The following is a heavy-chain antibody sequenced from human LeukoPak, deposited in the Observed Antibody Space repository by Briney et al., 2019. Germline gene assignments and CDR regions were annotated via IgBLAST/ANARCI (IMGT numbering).Heavy chain of an antibody. V-gene: IGHV3-11*04. J-gene: IGHJ4*02. Sequence: GGSLRLSCAASKFTFSDYYMSWIRQAPGKGLEWVSYISSTSSTMYYADSVKGRFTISRDNAKNSLYLQMNRLRAEDTAIYYCARCGDGLPCDFDYWGQGTLVTVSS. CDR2: ISSTSSTM. CDR3: ARCGDGLPCDFDY. D-gene: IGHD3-10*01. CDR1: KFTFSDYY.